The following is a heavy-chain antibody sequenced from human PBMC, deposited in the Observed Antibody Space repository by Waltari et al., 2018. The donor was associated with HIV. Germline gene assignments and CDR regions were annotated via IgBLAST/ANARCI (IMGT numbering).Heavy chain of an antibody. CDR2: YNPNTGGT. D-gene: IGHD1-26*01. Sequence: QVQLLQSGAEVKKPGASVNVPCKAPGSTFTSYYMHWGRQAPGQGREGMGWYNPNTGGTNYAQKFQGRVTMTSDTSISTAYMELTGLGSDDTAIYFCARPVLGATYYVDYWGQGTLISVSS. V-gene: IGHV1-2*02. CDR3: ARPVLGATYYVDY. CDR1: GSTFTSYY. J-gene: IGHJ4*02.